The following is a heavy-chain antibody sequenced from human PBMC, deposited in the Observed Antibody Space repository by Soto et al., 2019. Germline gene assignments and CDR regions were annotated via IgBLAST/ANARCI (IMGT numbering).Heavy chain of an antibody. V-gene: IGHV1-18*01. Sequence: ASVKVSCKAYGYTFTSYGISWVRQAPGQGLEWMGWISAYNGNTNYAQELQGRVTMTTDTSTSTAYMELRSLRSDDTAVYYCARSPSGWYPLDIWGQGTMVSIS. D-gene: IGHD6-19*01. CDR2: ISAYNGNT. J-gene: IGHJ3*02. CDR3: ARSPSGWYPLDI. CDR1: GYTFTSYG.